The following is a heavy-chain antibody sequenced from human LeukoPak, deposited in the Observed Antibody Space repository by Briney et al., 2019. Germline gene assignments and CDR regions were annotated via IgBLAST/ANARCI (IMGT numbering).Heavy chain of an antibody. J-gene: IGHJ4*02. Sequence: TSETLSLTCTVSGGSISGYYWSWIRQPPGKGLEWIGYIYYSGSTNYNPSLKSRVTISVDTSKNQFSLKLSSVTAADTAVYFRARVRNGARFFDYWGQGTLVTVSS. CDR1: GGSISGYY. CDR2: IYYSGST. V-gene: IGHV4-59*01. D-gene: IGHD1-1*01. CDR3: ARVRNGARFFDY.